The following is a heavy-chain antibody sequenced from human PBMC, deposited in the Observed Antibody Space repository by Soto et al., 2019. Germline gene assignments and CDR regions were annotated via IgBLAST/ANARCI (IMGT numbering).Heavy chain of an antibody. CDR2: IIPENGAT. J-gene: IGHJ6*02. D-gene: IGHD3-22*01. Sequence: SVKVSCKASGGTFSDYTMSWLRQAPGRGLEWMGGIIPENGATNNAQKLKGRLTITADTSTGTAYMELSSLRSEDTAVYYCATAWPYDTDAMDVWGQGTPVTVSS. CDR1: GGTFSDYT. CDR3: ATAWPYDTDAMDV. V-gene: IGHV1-69*06.